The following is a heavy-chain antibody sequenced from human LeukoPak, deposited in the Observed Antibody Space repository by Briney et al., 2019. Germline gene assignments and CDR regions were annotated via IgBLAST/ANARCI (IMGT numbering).Heavy chain of an antibody. Sequence: ASVKASCKVSGSTLRDVSIHWVRQAPGKGLEYVGGSDPEDGETFHAQNFQGRVTMTEDTSIDTAYMELRSLRSEDTAVYYCVTDRARLFWYFDLWGRGTLVTVSS. J-gene: IGHJ2*01. CDR3: VTDRARLFWYFDL. CDR1: GSTLRDVS. CDR2: SDPEDGET. D-gene: IGHD2-21*02. V-gene: IGHV1-24*01.